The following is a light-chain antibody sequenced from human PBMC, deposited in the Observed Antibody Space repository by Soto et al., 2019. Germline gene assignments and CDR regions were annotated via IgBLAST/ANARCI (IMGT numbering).Light chain of an antibody. CDR1: RSNIGAGND. J-gene: IGLJ2*01. V-gene: IGLV1-40*01. Sequence: QSVLTQPPSVSGAPGQRVTISFTWTRSNIGAGNDLHWYQQLPGTAPRLLIYGNTNRPSGVPDRFSASKSGTSASLAITWLQADDEADYYCQSYENSLVFCGGTKLTV. CDR2: GNT. CDR3: QSYENSLV.